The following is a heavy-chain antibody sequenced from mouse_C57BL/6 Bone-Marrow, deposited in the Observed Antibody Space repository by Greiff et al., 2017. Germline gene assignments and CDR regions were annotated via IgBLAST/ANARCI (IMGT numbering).Heavy chain of an antibody. J-gene: IGHJ2*01. CDR1: GYTFTSYW. CDR2: IDPSDSYT. Sequence: QVQLQQSGAELVMPGASVKLSCKASGYTFTSYWMHWVKQRPGQGLEWIGEIDPSDSYTNYNQKFKGKSTLTVDKSSSTAYMQLSSLTSEDSAVYYCARERKLRYYFDYWGQGTTLTVSS. CDR3: ARERKLRYYFDY. V-gene: IGHV1-69*01. D-gene: IGHD1-1*01.